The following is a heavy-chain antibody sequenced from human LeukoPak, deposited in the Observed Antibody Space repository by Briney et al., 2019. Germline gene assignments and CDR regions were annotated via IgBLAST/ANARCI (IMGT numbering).Heavy chain of an antibody. D-gene: IGHD3-10*01. CDR2: ISYDGSNK. Sequence: GGSLRLSCAASGFTFSSYGMHWVRQAPGKGLEWVAVISYDGSNKYYADSVKGRFTISRDNSKNTLYLQMNSLRAEDTAVYYCAKDSNYYGSGSYYAPIYYYYYYMDVWSKGTTVTVSS. CDR3: AKDSNYYGSGSYYAPIYYYYYYMDV. CDR1: GFTFSSYG. V-gene: IGHV3-30*18. J-gene: IGHJ6*03.